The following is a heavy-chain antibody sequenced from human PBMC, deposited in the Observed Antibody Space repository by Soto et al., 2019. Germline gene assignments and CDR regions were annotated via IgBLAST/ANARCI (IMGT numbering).Heavy chain of an antibody. D-gene: IGHD3-3*01. Sequence: QVQLQESGPGLVKPSETLSLTCTVSGGSISSYYWSWIRQPPGKGLEWIGYIYYSGSTNYNPSLKSRVTITVDTSKNQFSLKLSSVTAADTAVDYCARSPGHGSITIFGVVITDAFDIWGQGTMVTVSS. J-gene: IGHJ3*02. V-gene: IGHV4-59*01. CDR3: ARSPGHGSITIFGVVITDAFDI. CDR1: GGSISSYY. CDR2: IYYSGST.